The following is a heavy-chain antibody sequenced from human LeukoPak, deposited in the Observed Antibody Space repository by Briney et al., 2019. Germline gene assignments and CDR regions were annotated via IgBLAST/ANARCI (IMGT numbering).Heavy chain of an antibody. Sequence: ASVKVSCKASGYTFTGHYMHWVRQAPGQGLEWMGWINPNSGGTNYAQKFQGRVTMTRDTSISTAYMELSRLRSDDTAVYYCARASPDGFITMVRGANFDYWGQGTLVTVSS. V-gene: IGHV1-2*02. CDR1: GYTFTGHY. D-gene: IGHD3-10*01. CDR3: ARASPDGFITMVRGANFDY. CDR2: INPNSGGT. J-gene: IGHJ4*02.